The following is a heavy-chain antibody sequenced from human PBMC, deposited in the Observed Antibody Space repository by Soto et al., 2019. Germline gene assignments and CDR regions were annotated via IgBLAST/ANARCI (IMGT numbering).Heavy chain of an antibody. V-gene: IGHV1-46*01. CDR3: ARGIPTTGYYYYYGMDV. CDR1: GYTLTSYY. D-gene: IGHD1-26*01. CDR2: INPSGGIT. Sequence: SVKVYCKASGYTLTSYYLRWGRQATGQGPEWMGIINPSGGITNDAQKFQDRVTMTSDTSTSTVYMELSSLRSEDTAVYYCARGIPTTGYYYYYGMDVSGQATTLSVSS. J-gene: IGHJ6*02.